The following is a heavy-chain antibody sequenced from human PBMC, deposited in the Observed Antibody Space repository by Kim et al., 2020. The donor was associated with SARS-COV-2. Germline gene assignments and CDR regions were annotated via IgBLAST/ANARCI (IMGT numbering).Heavy chain of an antibody. CDR3: ARGRELPNNYYYGMDV. V-gene: IGHV3-11*01. J-gene: IGHJ6*02. Sequence: SGKGPFTTSRDNAKNSLYLQMNSLRAEDTAVYYCARGRELPNNYYYGMDVWGQGTTVTVSS. D-gene: IGHD1-26*01.